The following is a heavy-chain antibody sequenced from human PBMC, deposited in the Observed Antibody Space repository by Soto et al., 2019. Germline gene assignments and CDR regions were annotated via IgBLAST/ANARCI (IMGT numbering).Heavy chain of an antibody. CDR3: TTVGYTYGYYSYYGMDV. D-gene: IGHD5-18*01. J-gene: IGHJ6*02. V-gene: IGHV3-15*07. Sequence: EVQLVESGGGLVKPGGSLRLSCAASGFTFSNAWMNWVRQAPGKGLEWVSRIKSKTDGGTSDYAAPVKGRFTISRDDSKNTLYVQMNNLTTEDTAVYYCTTVGYTYGYYSYYGMDVWGQGTTVTVSS. CDR1: GFTFSNAW. CDR2: IKSKTDGGTS.